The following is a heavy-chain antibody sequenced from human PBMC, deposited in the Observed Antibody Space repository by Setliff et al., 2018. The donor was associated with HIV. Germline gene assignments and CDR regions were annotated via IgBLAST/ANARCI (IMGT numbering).Heavy chain of an antibody. V-gene: IGHV4-39*02. CDR3: TREGRGDRAQATARIDY. CDR2: IYYTGFA. CDR1: GDSISSRSYF. Sequence: PSETLSLTCSVSGDSISSRSYFWGWIRQPPGKGLEWIGNIYYTGFAYYNPSLKSRVTISLDTSKPNFFLNLTSVTDAETAVYFCTREGRGDRAQATARIDYWGQGKLVTVSS. J-gene: IGHJ4*02. D-gene: IGHD5-18*01.